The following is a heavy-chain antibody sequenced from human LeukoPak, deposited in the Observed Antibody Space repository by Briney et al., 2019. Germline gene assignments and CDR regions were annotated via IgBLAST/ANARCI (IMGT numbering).Heavy chain of an antibody. CDR1: GFTFSSYW. CDR3: ARVPWGGYYYYYYYMDV. CDR2: ISSSSSYI. Sequence: GGSLRLSCAASGFTFSSYWMTWVRQAPGKGLEWVSSISSSSSYIYYADSVKGRFTISRDNAKNSLYLQMNSLRAEDTAVYYCARVPWGGYYYYYYYMDVWGKGTTVTVSS. J-gene: IGHJ6*03. D-gene: IGHD3-16*01. V-gene: IGHV3-21*01.